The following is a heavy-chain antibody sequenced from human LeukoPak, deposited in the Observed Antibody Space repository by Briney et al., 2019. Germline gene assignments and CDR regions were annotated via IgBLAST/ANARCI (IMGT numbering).Heavy chain of an antibody. V-gene: IGHV3-30-3*01. CDR1: GFXFSSYA. J-gene: IGHJ4*02. CDR2: ISYDGSNK. CDR3: ARGRYTSSPYFDY. Sequence: GRSLRLSCAASGFXFSSYAIHWVRQAPGKGLEWVAVISYDGSNKYYADSVKGRFTISRDNSKNTLHLQMNSLRAEDTAVYYCARGRYTSSPYFDYWGQGALVTVSS. D-gene: IGHD6-19*01.